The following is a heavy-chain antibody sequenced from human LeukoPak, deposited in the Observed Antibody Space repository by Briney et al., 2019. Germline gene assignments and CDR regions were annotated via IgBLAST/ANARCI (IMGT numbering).Heavy chain of an antibody. CDR2: ITYDGST. CDR3: ARGLASGYPPIPFDY. Sequence: PSETLSLTCAVFGGSFRGYYWSWIRQPPGKGLEWIGEITYDGSTNYNPSLKSRVTISVDTSKIQFSLNLSSVTAADTAVYYCARGLASGYPPIPFDYWGQGTQVTVSS. D-gene: IGHD3-3*01. V-gene: IGHV4-34*01. CDR1: GGSFRGYY. J-gene: IGHJ4*02.